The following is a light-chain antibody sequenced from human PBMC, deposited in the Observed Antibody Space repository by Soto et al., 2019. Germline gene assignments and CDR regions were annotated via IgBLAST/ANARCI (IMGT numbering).Light chain of an antibody. CDR1: QSVRNN. CDR3: HQYDNWWT. Sequence: ELVMTQSPDTRCVCPGERASLLFRASQSVRNNLAWYQQKPGQAPRLLIYGVSTRATGVPARFSGSGSGTDFTLTISSLQPEDFAVYYCHQYDNWWTFGQGTKVDIK. CDR2: GVS. V-gene: IGKV3-15*01. J-gene: IGKJ1*01.